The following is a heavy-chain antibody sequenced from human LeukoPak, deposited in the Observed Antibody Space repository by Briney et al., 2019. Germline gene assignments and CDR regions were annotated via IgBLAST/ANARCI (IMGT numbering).Heavy chain of an antibody. J-gene: IGHJ4*02. CDR1: GGTFSSYA. V-gene: IGHV1-69*13. Sequence: ASVKVSCKASGGTFSSYAISWVRQAPGQGLEWMGGIIPTFGTANYAQKFQGRVTITADESTSTAYMELSSLRSEDTAVYYCARDSSSHCSSTSCYGTYYFDYWGQGTLVTVSS. CDR2: IIPTFGTA. D-gene: IGHD2-2*01. CDR3: ARDSSSHCSSTSCYGTYYFDY.